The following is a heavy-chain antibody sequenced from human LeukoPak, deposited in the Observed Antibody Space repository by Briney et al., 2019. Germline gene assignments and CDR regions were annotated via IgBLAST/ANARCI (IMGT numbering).Heavy chain of an antibody. CDR2: MNSNTGNT. D-gene: IGHD3-10*01. CDR1: GYTFTNYD. CDR3: ARGRGGTVVRGYLDY. J-gene: IGHJ4*02. Sequence: ASVKVSCKASGYTFTNYDIVWVRQATGQGPEWMGGMNSNTGNTGSAQKFQGRVTMTRDTSINTAYMELHSLTSEDTAVYYCARGRGGTVVRGYLDYWGQGTLVTVSS. V-gene: IGHV1-8*01.